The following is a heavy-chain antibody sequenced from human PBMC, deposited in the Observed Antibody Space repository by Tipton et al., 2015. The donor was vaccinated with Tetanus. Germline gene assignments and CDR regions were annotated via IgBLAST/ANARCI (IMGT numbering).Heavy chain of an antibody. J-gene: IGHJ4*02. D-gene: IGHD2-15*01. Sequence: LRLSCTVSGGSISSYYWSWIRQPPGKGLEWIGYIYYSGSTNYNPSLKSRVTISVDTSKNQFSLKLSSVTAADTAVYYCARGGLGEVGYWGQGTLVPVSS. CDR1: GGSISSYY. CDR2: IYYSGST. CDR3: ARGGLGEVGY. V-gene: IGHV4-59*01.